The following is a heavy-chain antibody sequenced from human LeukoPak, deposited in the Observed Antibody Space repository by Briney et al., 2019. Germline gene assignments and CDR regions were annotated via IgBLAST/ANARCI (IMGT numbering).Heavy chain of an antibody. Sequence: GGSLRLSCAASGFTFSSYSMNWVRQAPEKGLEWVSYISSSSSTIYYADSVKGRFTISRDNAKNSLYLQMNSLRAEDTAVYYCAKDRAIFGVVPMDVWGKGTTVTISS. D-gene: IGHD3-3*01. CDR2: ISSSSSTI. CDR1: GFTFSSYS. CDR3: AKDRAIFGVVPMDV. V-gene: IGHV3-48*04. J-gene: IGHJ6*04.